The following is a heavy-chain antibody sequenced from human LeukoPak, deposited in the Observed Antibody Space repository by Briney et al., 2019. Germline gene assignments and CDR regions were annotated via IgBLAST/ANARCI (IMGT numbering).Heavy chain of an antibody. Sequence: PGGSLRLSCAASGFTFSSYDMHWVRQATGKGLEWVSAIGTAGDTYYPGSVKGRFTISRENAKNSLYPQMNSLRAGDTAVYYCARAYYYDSSGLYYFDYWGQGTLVTVSS. CDR2: IGTAGDT. J-gene: IGHJ4*02. CDR3: ARAYYYDSSGLYYFDY. V-gene: IGHV3-13*01. CDR1: GFTFSSYD. D-gene: IGHD3-22*01.